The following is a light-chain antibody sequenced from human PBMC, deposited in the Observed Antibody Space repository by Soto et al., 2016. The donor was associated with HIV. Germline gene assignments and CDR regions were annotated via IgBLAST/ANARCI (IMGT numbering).Light chain of an antibody. Sequence: EIVMTQTPLSSPVTVGQPASISCRSSQGLVHSDGNTYLTWLHQRPGQPPRVLIYKVSTRFSGVPDRFSGSGAETDFTLKISRVEAEDVGVYYCTQATQFPYTFGQGTNLEIK. V-gene: IGKV2-24*01. CDR2: KVS. J-gene: IGKJ2*01. CDR1: QGLVHSDGNTY. CDR3: TQATQFPYT.